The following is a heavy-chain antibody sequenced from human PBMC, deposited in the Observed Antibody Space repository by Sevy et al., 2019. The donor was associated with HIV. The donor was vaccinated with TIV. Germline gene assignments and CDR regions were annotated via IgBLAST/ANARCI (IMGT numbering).Heavy chain of an antibody. CDR1: GGSISSSSYY. D-gene: IGHD3-10*01. J-gene: IGHJ3*02. V-gene: IGHV4-39*01. Sequence: SETLSLTCTVSGGSISSSSYYWGWIRQPPGKGLEWIGSIYYSGSTYYNPSLKSRVTISVDTSKNQFSLKLSSVTAAGTAVYCCARLGYYGSGSYGAFDIWGQGTMVTVSS. CDR2: IYYSGST. CDR3: ARLGYYGSGSYGAFDI.